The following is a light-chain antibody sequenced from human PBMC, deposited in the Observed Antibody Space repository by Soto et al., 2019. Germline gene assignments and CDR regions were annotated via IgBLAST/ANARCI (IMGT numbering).Light chain of an antibody. CDR3: CSYAGSSTYV. Sequence: QSALTQPASVSGSPGQSITISCTGTSSDVGSYILVCWYQQQPGKAPKLMIYEVTKRPSGVFNRSSGSKSGNTASLTIAGLQAEDEADYYCCSYAGSSTYVFGTGTKLTVL. CDR1: SSDVGSYIL. CDR2: EVT. J-gene: IGLJ1*01. V-gene: IGLV2-23*02.